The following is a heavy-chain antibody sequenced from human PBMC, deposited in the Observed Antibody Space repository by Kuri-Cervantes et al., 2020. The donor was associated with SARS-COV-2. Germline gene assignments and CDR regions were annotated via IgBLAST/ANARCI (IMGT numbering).Heavy chain of an antibody. CDR1: GGSISSSSYY. D-gene: IGHD6-6*01. V-gene: IGHV4-39*07. Sequence: SETLSLTCTVSGGSISSSSYYWGWIRQPPGKGLEWIGSIYYSGSTYYNPSLKSRVTISVDTSKNQFSLKLSSVTAADTAVYYCARDIAARPLDVWGQGTTVTVSS. CDR2: IYYSGST. CDR3: ARDIAARPLDV. J-gene: IGHJ6*02.